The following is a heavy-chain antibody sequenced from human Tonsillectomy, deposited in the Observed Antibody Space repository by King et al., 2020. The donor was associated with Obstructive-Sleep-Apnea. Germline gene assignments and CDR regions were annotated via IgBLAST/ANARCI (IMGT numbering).Heavy chain of an antibody. CDR3: ARVRVTVRDKHYESGGYYPFDI. J-gene: IGHJ3*02. V-gene: IGHV4-39*07. Sequence: QLQESGPGLVKPSETLSLTCTVSGGSISSSSYYWGWIRQPPGKGLEWIGNIYYSGSTYYNPSLKSRVTISVDTSKNQFSLKLSSVTAAYTSVYYCARVRVTVRDKHYESGGYYPFDIWGQGTMVTVSS. CDR1: GGSISSSSYY. CDR2: IYYSGST. D-gene: IGHD3-22*01.